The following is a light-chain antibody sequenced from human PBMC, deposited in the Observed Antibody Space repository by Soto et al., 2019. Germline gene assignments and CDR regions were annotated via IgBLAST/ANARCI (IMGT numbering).Light chain of an antibody. Sequence: ESVLAQSPGTLSLSPGERATLSCRASQSVNSNYLTWYQQKPGQAPSLLIYGASSTATGIPDRFSGSGSGTDFTLTISRLEPEDFAVYYCQQYGSSPPTFGQGTKVEIK. J-gene: IGKJ1*01. CDR3: QQYGSSPPT. CDR1: QSVNSNY. CDR2: GAS. V-gene: IGKV3-20*01.